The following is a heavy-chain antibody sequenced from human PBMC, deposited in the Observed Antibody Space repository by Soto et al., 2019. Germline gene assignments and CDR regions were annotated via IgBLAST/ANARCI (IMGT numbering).Heavy chain of an antibody. CDR3: ARRNDFRCCGMEV. CDR1: GYSFTSYW. D-gene: IGHD3-3*01. V-gene: IGHV5-51*01. J-gene: IGHJ6*02. CDR2: ICPGDAGT. Sequence: PGESLKISCKGSGYSFTSYWIGCVRQMPGKGLEWMGIICPGDAGTRCSPSFQGRVSISADKSISTAYLQWSSLKASDTAMYYCARRNDFRCCGMEVWGQGTTVTVSS.